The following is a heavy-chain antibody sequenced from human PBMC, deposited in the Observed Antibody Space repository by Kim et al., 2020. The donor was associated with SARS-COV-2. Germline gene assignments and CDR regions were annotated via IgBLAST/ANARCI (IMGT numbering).Heavy chain of an antibody. CDR3: ARDRGGTVYYGMDV. J-gene: IGHJ6*02. V-gene: IGHV3-21*01. CDR1: GFTFSSYS. CDR2: ISSSSSYI. D-gene: IGHD2-15*01. Sequence: GGSLRLSCAASGFTFSSYSMNWVRQAPGKGLEWVSSISSSSSYIYYADSVKGRFTISRDNAKNSLYLQMNSLRAEDTAVYYCARDRGGTVYYGMDVWGQGTTVTVSS.